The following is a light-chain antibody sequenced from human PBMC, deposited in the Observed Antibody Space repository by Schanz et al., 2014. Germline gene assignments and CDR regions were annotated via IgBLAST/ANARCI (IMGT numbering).Light chain of an antibody. CDR1: SSDIGDYNY. CDR2: DVS. V-gene: IGLV2-14*01. CDR3: SSYADSSTL. J-gene: IGLJ1*01. Sequence: QSALTQPASVSGSPGQSITISCTGTSSDIGDYNYVSWFQQHPGKAPKLMIFDVSHRPAGVSNRFSGSKSGNTASLTISGLQAEDEADYYCSSYADSSTLFGPGTKLTVL.